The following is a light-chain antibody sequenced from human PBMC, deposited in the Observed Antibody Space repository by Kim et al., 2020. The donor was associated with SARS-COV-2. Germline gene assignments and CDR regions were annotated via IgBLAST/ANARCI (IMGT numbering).Light chain of an antibody. CDR1: SGSIFSDF. CDR3: QSYDDNIWV. V-gene: IGLV6-57*01. CDR2: EDH. Sequence: GKTLIISCTRSSGSIFSDFVQWFQQRPGSSPTTVIYEDHKRPSGVPDRFSGSVDSSSNSASLTISGLRTEDEADYYCQSYDDNIWVFGGGTQLTVL. J-gene: IGLJ3*02.